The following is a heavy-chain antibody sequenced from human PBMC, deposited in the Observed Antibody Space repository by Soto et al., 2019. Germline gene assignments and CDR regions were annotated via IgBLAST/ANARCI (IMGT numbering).Heavy chain of an antibody. D-gene: IGHD3-10*01. CDR2: MNPNSGNT. Sequence: ASVKVSCKASGYTFTSYDINWVRQATGQGLEWMGWMNPNSGNTGYAQKFQGRVTMTRNTSISTAYMELSSLRSEDTAVYYCARVRYYYGSGSKTNWLDPWGQGTLVTVSS. V-gene: IGHV1-8*01. J-gene: IGHJ5*02. CDR3: ARVRYYYGSGSKTNWLDP. CDR1: GYTFTSYD.